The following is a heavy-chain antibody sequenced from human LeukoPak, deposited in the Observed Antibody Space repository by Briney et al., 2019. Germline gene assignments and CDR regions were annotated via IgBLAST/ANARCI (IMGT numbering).Heavy chain of an antibody. V-gene: IGHV3-23*01. CDR3: AKDGEGLSNLYYYMDV. Sequence: PGGSLRLSRAASGFTFSSYAMSWVRQAPGKGLEWVSTISGNSDTTYSADSLKGRFTISRDNSKNTLYLQMNSLRAEDTAVYYCAKDGEGLSNLYYYMDVWGTGTTVTVSS. CDR1: GFTFSSYA. D-gene: IGHD2/OR15-2a*01. CDR2: ISGNSDTT. J-gene: IGHJ6*03.